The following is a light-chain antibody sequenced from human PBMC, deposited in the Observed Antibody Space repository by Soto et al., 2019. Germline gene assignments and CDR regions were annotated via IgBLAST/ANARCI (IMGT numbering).Light chain of an antibody. J-gene: IGKJ2*01. Sequence: TMAPATLSVSAGERATLSCRARQSLNRYLTWYQKKPGQAPRLLMHDASARATSTPAMFSGSASGTEFTLTISSLQAEDTVGYYCQQYHNWPYTLGQRTNVDI. CDR3: QQYHNWPYT. V-gene: IGKV3-15*01. CDR2: DAS. CDR1: QSLNRY.